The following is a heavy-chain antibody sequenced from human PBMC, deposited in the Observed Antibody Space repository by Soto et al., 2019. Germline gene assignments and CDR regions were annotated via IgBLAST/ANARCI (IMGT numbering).Heavy chain of an antibody. CDR3: ARGLGSSGWYSPWDAFDI. CDR2: IKQDGNEK. Sequence: EVQLVESGGGLVQPGGSLRLSCAVSGFTFSDYWMSWVRQAPGKGLEWVANIKQDGNEKYYVDSVKGRFTISRDNAIXSXXLQMNSRRADDTAVYYCARGLGSSGWYSPWDAFDIWGQGTMVTVSS. CDR1: GFTFSDYW. J-gene: IGHJ3*02. V-gene: IGHV3-7*01. D-gene: IGHD6-19*01.